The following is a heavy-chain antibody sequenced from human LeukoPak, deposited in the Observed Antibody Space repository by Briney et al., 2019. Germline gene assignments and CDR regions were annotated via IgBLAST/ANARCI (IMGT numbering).Heavy chain of an antibody. CDR2: IYTSGST. CDR3: ACSGYGPLNDY. J-gene: IGHJ4*02. CDR1: GGSISSGSYY. V-gene: IGHV4-61*02. Sequence: SETLSLTCTVSGGSISSGSYYWSWIRQPAGKGLEWIGRIYTSGSTNYNPSLKSRVTISVDTSKNQFSLKLSSVTAADTAVYYCACSGYGPLNDYWGQGTLVTVSS. D-gene: IGHD3-22*01.